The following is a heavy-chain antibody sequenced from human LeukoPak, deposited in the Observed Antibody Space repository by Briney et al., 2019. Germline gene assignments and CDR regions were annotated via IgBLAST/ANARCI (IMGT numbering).Heavy chain of an antibody. CDR1: GFSSGTFY. V-gene: IGHV3-7*01. Sequence: GGSLRLSCAASGFSSGTFYMTWVRQAPGKGLESVAKINPDGTGEYYVDSVKGRFTISRDNTRNFLYLQVNSLRAEDTAVYFCALEEWWRFDYWGQGILVTVSS. CDR3: ALEEWWRFDY. CDR2: INPDGTGE. D-gene: IGHD2-15*01. J-gene: IGHJ4*02.